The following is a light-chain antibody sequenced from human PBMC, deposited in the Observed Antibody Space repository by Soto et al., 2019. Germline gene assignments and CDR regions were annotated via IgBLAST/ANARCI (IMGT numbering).Light chain of an antibody. V-gene: IGKV1-9*01. CDR2: AAS. Sequence: DIQLTQSPSFLSASVGDRVPITCRASQGISSYLAWYQQKPGKAPKLLIYAASTLQSVVPSRYSGSGSGTEFTLTISSLQPEDFATYYCQQLISYPITFGQGTRLEIK. CDR3: QQLISYPIT. J-gene: IGKJ5*01. CDR1: QGISSY.